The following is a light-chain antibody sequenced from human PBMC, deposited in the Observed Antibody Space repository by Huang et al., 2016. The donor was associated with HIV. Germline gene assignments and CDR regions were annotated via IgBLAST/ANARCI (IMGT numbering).Light chain of an antibody. V-gene: IGKV3-11*01. J-gene: IGKJ4*01. Sequence: EVVLTQSPSILSLSLGGTGTISCKASQSVGSYVAWYQQRPGQSPRLLLYDTSNRAAGIPSRFGGSGSGTDFTLTISGLESEDLGVLYCQQRSTWPLTFGGGTKLA. CDR3: QQRSTWPLT. CDR1: QSVGSY. CDR2: DTS.